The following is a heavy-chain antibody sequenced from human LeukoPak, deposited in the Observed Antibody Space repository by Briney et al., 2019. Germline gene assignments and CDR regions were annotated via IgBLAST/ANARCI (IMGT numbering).Heavy chain of an antibody. CDR3: ARGTNYYDSGAYSSYHDY. J-gene: IGHJ4*02. V-gene: IGHV4-30-4*07. D-gene: IGHD3-22*01. Sequence: SQTLSLTCAVSGGSISSGDYSWSWIRQPPGKGLEWIGFIYYSGNTYYNPSLKSRVAISIDTSKNQFSLKLSSVTAADTAVYYCARGTNYYDSGAYSSYHDYWGQGTLVTVSS. CDR1: GGSISSGDYS. CDR2: IYYSGNT.